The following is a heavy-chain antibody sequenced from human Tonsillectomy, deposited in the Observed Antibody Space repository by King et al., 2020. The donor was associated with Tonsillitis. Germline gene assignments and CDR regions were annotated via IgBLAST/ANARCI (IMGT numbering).Heavy chain of an antibody. J-gene: IGHJ3*02. CDR1: GGSISSYY. CDR2: IYYSGST. Sequence: VQLQESGPGLVKPSETLSLTCTVSGGSISSYYWSWIRQPPGKGLEWIGYIYYSGSTKYNPSLKSQVTISVDTSKNQFSLKLTSVTAADTAMYYCARVPYYYDSSGYRSATFDIWGQGTMVTVSS. CDR3: ARVPYYYDSSGYRSATFDI. V-gene: IGHV4-59*01. D-gene: IGHD3-22*01.